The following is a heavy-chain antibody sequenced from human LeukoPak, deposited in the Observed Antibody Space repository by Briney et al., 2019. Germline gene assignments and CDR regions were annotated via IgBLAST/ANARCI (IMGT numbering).Heavy chain of an antibody. CDR2: INSDGSST. CDR1: GFTFSSYW. V-gene: IGHV3-74*01. D-gene: IGHD3-10*01. J-gene: IGHJ3*02. Sequence: PGGSLRLSCAASGFTFSSYWMHWVRQAPGKGLVWVSRINSDGSSTNYADSVKGRFTISRDNAKNTLYLQMNSLRAEDTAVYYCARQFSRGSGAFDIWGQGTMVTVSS. CDR3: ARQFSRGSGAFDI.